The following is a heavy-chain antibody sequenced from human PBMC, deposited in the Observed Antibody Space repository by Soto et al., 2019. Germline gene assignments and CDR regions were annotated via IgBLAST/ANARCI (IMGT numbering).Heavy chain of an antibody. V-gene: IGHV1-18*01. CDR3: AREPRGDAFDI. CDR2: ISAYNGNT. J-gene: IGHJ3*02. Sequence: VASVKVSCKASGYTFTSYGINWVRQAPGQGLEWMGWISAYNGNTNYAQKIQGRGTMTTDTSTSTAYMELRSLRSDDTAVYYCAREPRGDAFDIWGQGTMVTVSS. CDR1: GYTFTSYG.